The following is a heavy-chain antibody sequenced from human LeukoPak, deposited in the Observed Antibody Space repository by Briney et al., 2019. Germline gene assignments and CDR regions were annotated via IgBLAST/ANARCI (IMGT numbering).Heavy chain of an antibody. CDR1: GYTFTSYG. Sequence: ASVKVSCKASGYTFTSYGISWVRQAPGQGLEWMGWISAYNGNTNYALKLQGSVTMTTDTSTSTAYMELSSLRSEDTAVYYCARDKSIAYSSSGYHEVFDTWGQGKMVTVSS. CDR2: ISAYNGNT. J-gene: IGHJ3*02. V-gene: IGHV1-18*01. D-gene: IGHD6-13*01. CDR3: ARDKSIAYSSSGYHEVFDT.